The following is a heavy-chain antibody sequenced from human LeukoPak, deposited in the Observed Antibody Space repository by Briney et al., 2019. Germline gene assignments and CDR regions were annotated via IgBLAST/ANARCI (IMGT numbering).Heavy chain of an antibody. CDR2: ISSSSSYI. D-gene: IGHD3-3*01. Sequence: GSLRLSCTASGFTLSDYYMSWIRQAPGKGLEWVSSISSSSSYIYYADSVKGRFTISRDNAKNSLYLQMNSLRAEDTAVYYCAREIYETYYDFWSGYYTFDYWGQGTLVTVSS. CDR1: GFTLSDYY. CDR3: AREIYETYYDFWSGYYTFDY. J-gene: IGHJ4*02. V-gene: IGHV3-11*06.